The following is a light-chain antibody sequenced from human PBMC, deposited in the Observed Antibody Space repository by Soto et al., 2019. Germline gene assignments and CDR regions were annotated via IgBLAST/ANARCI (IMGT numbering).Light chain of an antibody. CDR2: DAS. Sequence: EIVLTQSPATLSLSPGERATLSCRASQSLSSYLAWYQQKPGQAPRLLIYDASNRATGIPARFSGSGSGTDFTLTISSLEPEDFAVYYCQQRRNWPPLTFGGGTKVEIK. CDR1: QSLSSY. V-gene: IGKV3-11*01. J-gene: IGKJ4*01. CDR3: QQRRNWPPLT.